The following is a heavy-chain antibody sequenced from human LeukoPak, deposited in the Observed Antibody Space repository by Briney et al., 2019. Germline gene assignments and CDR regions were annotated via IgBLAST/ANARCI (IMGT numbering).Heavy chain of an antibody. CDR3: AKGSGYEAQYYYYYMDV. D-gene: IGHD5-12*01. V-gene: IGHV3-73*01. J-gene: IGHJ6*03. Sequence: GGSLRLSCAASGFTFSGSAMHWVRQASGKGLEWVGRIRSKANSYATAYAASVKGKFTISRDGSKNTLYLQMNSLRAEDTAVYYCAKGSGYEAQYYYYYMDVWGKGTTVTISS. CDR2: IRSKANSYAT. CDR1: GFTFSGSA.